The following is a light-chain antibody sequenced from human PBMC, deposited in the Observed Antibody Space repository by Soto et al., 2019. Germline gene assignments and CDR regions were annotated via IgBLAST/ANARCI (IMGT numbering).Light chain of an antibody. CDR3: AAWDDSLSDQVV. CDR1: SSNIGSYY. V-gene: IGLV1-47*01. Sequence: QSVLTQPPSASGTPGQRVTISCSGSSSNIGSYYVYWYQQLPGPAPKLLIYRNNQRPSGVPDRFSASKSGTSASLAISGLRSEDEADYYCAAWDDSLSDQVVFGGGTKLTVL. J-gene: IGLJ2*01. CDR2: RNN.